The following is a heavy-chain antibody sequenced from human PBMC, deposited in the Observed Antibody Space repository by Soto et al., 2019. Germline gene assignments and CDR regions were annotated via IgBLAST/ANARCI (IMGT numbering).Heavy chain of an antibody. D-gene: IGHD5-18*01. CDR3: ARDTVQLWLLY. V-gene: IGHV3-30-3*01. CDR2: ISYDGSNK. J-gene: IGHJ4*02. CDR1: GFTFSSYA. Sequence: QVQLVESGGGVVQPGRSLRLSCAASGFTFSSYAMHWVRQAPGKGLGWVAVISYDGSNKYYADSVKGRFTISRDNSKNTLYLQMNSLRAEDTAVYYCARDTVQLWLLYWGQGTLVTVSS.